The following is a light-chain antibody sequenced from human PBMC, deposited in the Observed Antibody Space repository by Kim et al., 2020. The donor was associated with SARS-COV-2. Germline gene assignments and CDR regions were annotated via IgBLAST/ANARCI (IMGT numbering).Light chain of an antibody. J-gene: IGLJ3*02. CDR3: YSAVDNNWV. CDR1: VLAKKY. Sequence: SYELTQPSSVSVSPGQTARITCSGDVLAKKYARWFQQKPGQAPVLVIYKDNERPSGNPERFSGSSSGTTVTLTISGAQVEDEADYYCYSAVDNNWVFGGGTQLTVL. CDR2: KDN. V-gene: IGLV3-27*01.